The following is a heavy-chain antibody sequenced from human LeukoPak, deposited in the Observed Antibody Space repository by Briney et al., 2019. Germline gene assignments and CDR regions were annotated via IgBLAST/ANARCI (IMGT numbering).Heavy chain of an antibody. Sequence: SETLSLTCTVSGGSVSSGSYHWSWIRQPPGKGLEWIGYIYYSGSTNYNPSLKSRITISVDTSKNQLSLKLSSVTAADTAVYYCARDRLHGNSNPFFDYWGQGTLVTVSS. V-gene: IGHV4-61*01. CDR3: ARDRLHGNSNPFFDY. D-gene: IGHD4-11*01. J-gene: IGHJ4*02. CDR2: IYYSGST. CDR1: GGSVSSGSYH.